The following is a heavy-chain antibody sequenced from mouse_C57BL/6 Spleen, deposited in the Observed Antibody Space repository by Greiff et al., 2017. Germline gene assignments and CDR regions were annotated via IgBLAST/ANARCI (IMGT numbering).Heavy chain of an antibody. D-gene: IGHD1-1*01. V-gene: IGHV1-64*01. J-gene: IGHJ2*01. CDR1: GYTFTSYW. CDR3: ARWGFSSPYFDY. Sequence: QVQLQQPGAELVKPGASVKLSCKASGYTFTSYWMHWVKQRPGQGLEWIGMIHPNSGSTNYNEKFKSKATLTAAKSSSTAYMQLSSLTSEYAAVYYCARWGFSSPYFDYWGQGTTLTVSS. CDR2: IHPNSGST.